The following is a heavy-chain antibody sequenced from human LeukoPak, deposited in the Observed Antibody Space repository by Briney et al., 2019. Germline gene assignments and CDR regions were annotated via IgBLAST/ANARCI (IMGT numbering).Heavy chain of an antibody. J-gene: IGHJ4*02. Sequence: GASVKVSCKASGYTFTSYWIGWVRQMPGKGLEWMGIIYPGDSDTRYSPSFQGQVTISADKSISTAYLQWSSLKASDTAMYYCARFYYGSGSYYNPPPVRYYFDYWGQGTLVTVSS. CDR3: ARFYYGSGSYYNPPPVRYYFDY. V-gene: IGHV5-51*01. CDR1: GYTFTSYW. CDR2: IYPGDSDT. D-gene: IGHD3-10*01.